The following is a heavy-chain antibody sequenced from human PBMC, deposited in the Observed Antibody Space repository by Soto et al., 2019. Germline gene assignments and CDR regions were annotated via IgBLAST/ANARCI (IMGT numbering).Heavy chain of an antibody. J-gene: IGHJ6*02. CDR3: ASWRFGELGDGMDV. D-gene: IGHD3-10*01. CDR2: IKQDGSEN. V-gene: IGHV3-7*05. Sequence: GGSLRLSCAASGFNFSNYWMIWVRQAPGKGLEWVANIKQDGSENYYVDSVKGRFTISRDNAKNLLYLQMNSLRAEDTAVYYCASWRFGELGDGMDVWGQGTTVTVSS. CDR1: GFNFSNYW.